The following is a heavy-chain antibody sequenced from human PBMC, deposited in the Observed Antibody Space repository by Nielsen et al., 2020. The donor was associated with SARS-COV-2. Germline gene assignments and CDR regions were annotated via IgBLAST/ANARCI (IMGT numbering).Heavy chain of an antibody. J-gene: IGHJ5*02. D-gene: IGHD5-18*01. CDR2: FYSGGTT. CDR1: GFIVSSKY. Sequence: GGSLRLSCAASGFIVSSKYMNWVRQAPGKGLEWVSVFYSGGTTLYADSVKGRFTISIDSSKNTVFLEMNSLRVDDTAEYYCTAASSAWFDHWGQGTLVTVSS. V-gene: IGHV3-53*01. CDR3: TAASSAWFDH.